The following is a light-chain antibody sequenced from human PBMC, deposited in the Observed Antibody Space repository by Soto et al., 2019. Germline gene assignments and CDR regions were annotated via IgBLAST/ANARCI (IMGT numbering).Light chain of an antibody. Sequence: QSVLTQPASVSGSPGQSITISCTGTSSDVGSYNLVSWYQQHPGKAPKLMIYEVSKRPSGVSNRFSGSKSGNTASLTISGLQAEDEADYYCCSYAGSGTSYVFGTGTKVTVL. CDR1: SSDVGSYNL. CDR3: CSYAGSGTSYV. J-gene: IGLJ1*01. V-gene: IGLV2-23*02. CDR2: EVS.